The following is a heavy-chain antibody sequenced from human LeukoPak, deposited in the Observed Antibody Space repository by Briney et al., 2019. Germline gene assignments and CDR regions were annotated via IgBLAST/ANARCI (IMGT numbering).Heavy chain of an antibody. CDR2: IRSKANSYAT. CDR3: TGYYDSSGYLV. D-gene: IGHD3-22*01. V-gene: IGHV3-73*01. J-gene: IGHJ4*02. CDR1: GFTFSGSA. Sequence: GGSLRLSCAASGFTFSGSAMHWVRQASGKGLEWVGRIRSKANSYATAYAASVKGRFTISIDDSKNTAYLQMNSLKTEDTAVYCCTGYYDSSGYLVWGQGTLVTVSP.